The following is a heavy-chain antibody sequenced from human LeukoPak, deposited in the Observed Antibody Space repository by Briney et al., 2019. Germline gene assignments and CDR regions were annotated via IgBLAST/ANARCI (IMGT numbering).Heavy chain of an antibody. J-gene: IGHJ3*02. CDR2: IIPIFGTA. V-gene: IGHV1-69*05. CDR3: AGDLPSRSEWSPLGAFDI. CDR1: GGTFSSYA. D-gene: IGHD3-3*01. Sequence: ASVKVSCKASGGTFSSYAIIWVRQAPGQGLEWMGGIIPIFGTANYAQKFQGRVTITTDESTSTAYMELSSLRSEDTAVYYCAGDLPSRSEWSPLGAFDIWGQGTMVTVSS.